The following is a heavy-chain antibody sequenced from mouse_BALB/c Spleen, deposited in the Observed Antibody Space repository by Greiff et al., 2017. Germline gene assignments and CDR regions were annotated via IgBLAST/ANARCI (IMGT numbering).Heavy chain of an antibody. Sequence: EVQLQQSGPGLVKPSQSLSLTCSVTGYSITSGSYWNWIRQFPGNKLEWMGYISYDGSNNYNPSLKNRISITRDTSKNQFFLKLNSVTTEDTATYDCARENYRYGNYYAMDYWGQGTAVTVSA. CDR2: ISYDGSN. CDR1: GYSITSGSY. CDR3: ARENYRYGNYYAMDY. V-gene: IGHV3-6*02. D-gene: IGHD2-14*01. J-gene: IGHJ4*01.